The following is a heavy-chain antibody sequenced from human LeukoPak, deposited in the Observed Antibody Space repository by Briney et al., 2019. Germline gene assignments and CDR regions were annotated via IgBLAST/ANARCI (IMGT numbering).Heavy chain of an antibody. CDR3: ARGGGLGYYYYYMDV. J-gene: IGHJ6*03. CDR1: GDSISSYY. CDR2: IYYSGST. Sequence: SETLSLICTVSGDSISSYYWSWIRQPPGKGLEWIGYIYYSGSTNYNPSLKSRVTISVDTSKNQFSLKLSSVTAADTAVYYCARGGGLGYYYYYMDVWGKGTTVTISS. D-gene: IGHD3-16*01. V-gene: IGHV4-59*01.